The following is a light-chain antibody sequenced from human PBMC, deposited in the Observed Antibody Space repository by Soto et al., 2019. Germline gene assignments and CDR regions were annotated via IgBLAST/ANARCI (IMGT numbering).Light chain of an antibody. CDR3: AAWDDSLNGWV. J-gene: IGLJ3*02. CDR1: SSNIGDNT. V-gene: IGLV1-44*01. CDR2: SDN. Sequence: QSGLTQPPSASGTPGQRVTISCSGSSSNIGDNTVNWYQKFPGTAPKVLIYSDNQRPSAVPDRFSGSKSGTSASLAISGLQSEDEADYYCAAWDDSLNGWVFGGGTKLTVL.